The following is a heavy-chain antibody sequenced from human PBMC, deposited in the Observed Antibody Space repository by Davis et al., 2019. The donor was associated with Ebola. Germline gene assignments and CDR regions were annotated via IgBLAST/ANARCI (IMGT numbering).Heavy chain of an antibody. CDR1: GFTFRRYW. J-gene: IGHJ4*02. CDR2: IYSDASNT. Sequence: HTEGSLRLSCAASGFTFRRYWMHWVRQAPGKGLEWVSHIYSDASNTNYADSVRGRFTISRDNAKNTVYLQMNSLRAEDTAVYYCARDGSHYDFDYWGQGTLVTVSS. V-gene: IGHV3-74*01. CDR3: ARDGSHYDFDY. D-gene: IGHD3-10*01.